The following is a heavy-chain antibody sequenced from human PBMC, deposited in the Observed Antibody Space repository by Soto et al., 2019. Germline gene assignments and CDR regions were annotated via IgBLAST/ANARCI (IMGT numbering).Heavy chain of an antibody. D-gene: IGHD3-22*01. V-gene: IGHV1-2*02. J-gene: IGHJ4*02. CDR3: ARDPWMELCYYDSSGYPDY. Sequence: ASVKVSCKASGYTFTGYYMHWVRQAPGQGLEWMGWINPNSGGTNYAQKFQGRVDMTRDTSISTAYMELSRLRSDDTAVYYCARDPWMELCYYDSSGYPDYWGQGTLVTVSS. CDR2: INPNSGGT. CDR1: GYTFTGYY.